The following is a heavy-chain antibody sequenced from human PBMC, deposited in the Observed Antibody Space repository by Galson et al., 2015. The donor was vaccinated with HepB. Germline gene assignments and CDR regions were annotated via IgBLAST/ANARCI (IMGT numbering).Heavy chain of an antibody. V-gene: IGHV4-39*07. CDR1: GGSIGSCTYY. CDR2: ISYTGNT. J-gene: IGHJ4*02. Sequence: LSLTCTVSGGSIGSCTYYWGWIRQPPGKGLKWIASISYTGNTYYNPSLKSRVTISVDTSKNQFSLKLTSVTAADTAMYYCARDLFYYDSRGRYFDYWGQGTLVTVSS. D-gene: IGHD3-22*01. CDR3: ARDLFYYDSRGRYFDY.